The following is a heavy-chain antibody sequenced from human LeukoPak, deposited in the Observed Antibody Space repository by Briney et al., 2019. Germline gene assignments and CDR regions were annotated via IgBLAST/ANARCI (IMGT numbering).Heavy chain of an antibody. J-gene: IGHJ4*02. V-gene: IGHV4-59*01. Sequence: SETLSLTCTVSGGSISSYYWSWIRQPSGKGLEWIGYIYYSGSTNYNPSLKSRVTISVDTSKNQFSLKLSSVTAADTAVYYCAHHIAVAGLFDYCGQGTLVTVSS. CDR2: IYYSGST. CDR3: AHHIAVAGLFDY. D-gene: IGHD6-19*01. CDR1: GGSISSYY.